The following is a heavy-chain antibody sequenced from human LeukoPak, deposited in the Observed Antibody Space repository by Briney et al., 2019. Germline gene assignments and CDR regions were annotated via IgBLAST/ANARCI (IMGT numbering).Heavy chain of an antibody. CDR1: GYTFTGYY. D-gene: IGHD6-13*01. CDR3: AREYSSSWYGCFDY. V-gene: IGHV1-2*06. J-gene: IGHJ4*02. Sequence: ASVKVSCKASGYTFTGYYMHWVRQAPGQGLEWMGRINPNSGGTNYAQKFQGRDTTTRDTSISTAYMELSRLRSDDTAVYYCAREYSSSWYGCFDYWGQGTLVTVSS. CDR2: INPNSGGT.